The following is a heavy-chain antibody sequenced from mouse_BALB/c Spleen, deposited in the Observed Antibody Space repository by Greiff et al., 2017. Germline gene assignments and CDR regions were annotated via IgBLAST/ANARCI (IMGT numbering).Heavy chain of an antibody. CDR1: GFTFSSFG. Sequence: EVMLVESGGGLVQPGGSRKLSCAASGFTFSSFGMHWVRQAPEKGLEWVAYISSGSSTIYYADTVKGRFTISRDNPKNTLFLQMTSLRSEDTAMYYCARSITTVGGYYAMDYWGQGTSVTVSS. J-gene: IGHJ4*01. CDR2: ISSGSSTI. CDR3: ARSITTVGGYYAMDY. D-gene: IGHD1-1*01. V-gene: IGHV5-17*02.